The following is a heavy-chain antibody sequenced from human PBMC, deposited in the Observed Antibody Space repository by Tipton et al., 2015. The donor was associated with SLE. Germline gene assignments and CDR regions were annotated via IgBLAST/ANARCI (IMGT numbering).Heavy chain of an antibody. CDR2: IYHLGST. J-gene: IGHJ3*02. D-gene: IGHD2-2*02. CDR1: GGSISSFY. Sequence: TLSLTCSVSGGSISSFYWSWIRQTPGKRLEWIGYIYHLGSTEYNPSLESRVTISVDTSKDQFSLRLTSVTAADTAVYYCVRALWLDKDFAVVPPGIRLRAFDIWGQGTMVTVSS. V-gene: IGHV4-59*12. CDR3: VRALWLDKDFAVVPPGIRLRAFDI.